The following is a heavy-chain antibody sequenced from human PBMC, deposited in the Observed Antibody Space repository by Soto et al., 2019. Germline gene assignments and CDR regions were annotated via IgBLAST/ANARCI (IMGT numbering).Heavy chain of an antibody. CDR3: ARSGPGGYIEY. D-gene: IGHD3-16*02. CDR1: GDSVSSNNAA. V-gene: IGHV6-1*01. CDR2: TYYRSKWHS. J-gene: IGHJ4*02. Sequence: NPSQTLSLTCAISGDSVSSNNAAWNWIRLSSSRGLEWLGRTYYRSKWHSGSALSVRGRITIRPDTSKNRFSLQLNSVTPDDTAVYYCARSGPGGYIEYWGRGTLVAVSS.